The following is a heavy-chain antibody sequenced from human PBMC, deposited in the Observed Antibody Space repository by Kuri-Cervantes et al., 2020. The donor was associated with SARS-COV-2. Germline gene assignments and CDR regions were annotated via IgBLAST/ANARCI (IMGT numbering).Heavy chain of an antibody. V-gene: IGHV3-9*01. J-gene: IGHJ5*02. Sequence: SLKISCAASGFTFDDYAMHWVRQAPGKGLEWVSGISWNSGSIGYADSVKGRFTISRDNAKNSLYLQMNSLRAEDTALYYCAKDIREQLVGGMGWFDPWGQGTLVTVSS. D-gene: IGHD6-6*01. CDR3: AKDIREQLVGGMGWFDP. CDR2: ISWNSGSI. CDR1: GFTFDDYA.